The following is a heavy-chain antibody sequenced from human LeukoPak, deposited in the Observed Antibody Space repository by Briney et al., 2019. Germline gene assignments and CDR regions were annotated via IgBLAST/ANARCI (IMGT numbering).Heavy chain of an antibody. J-gene: IGHJ3*01. CDR3: AKEFHRVHDAFDA. D-gene: IGHD3-10*01. CDR2: ISYDGSKK. CDR1: GFTFSSES. V-gene: IGHV3-30*18. Sequence: LGRSLTLSCAASGFTFSSESMHGVRQAPGKGLEWVAVISYDGSKKYSADSVKGRFTISRDNSKSTRFLQMNSLTTEDTAVYYCAKEFHRVHDAFDAWG.